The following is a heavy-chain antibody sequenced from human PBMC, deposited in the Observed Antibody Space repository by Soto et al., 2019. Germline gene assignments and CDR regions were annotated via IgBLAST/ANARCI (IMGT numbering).Heavy chain of an antibody. D-gene: IGHD3-22*01. CDR2: ISYDGRYK. CDR3: AKDPTYESSGYYFNYGPDV. V-gene: IGHV3-30*18. Sequence: PGGSLRLSCAASGFTFSTYGMHWVRQAPGKGLEWVGLISYDGRYKYYPDSVKGRFTISRDNSKNTLYLQMNSLRPENTAVYYCAKDPTYESSGYYFNYGPDVWGQETTVTVSS. J-gene: IGHJ6*02. CDR1: GFTFSTYG.